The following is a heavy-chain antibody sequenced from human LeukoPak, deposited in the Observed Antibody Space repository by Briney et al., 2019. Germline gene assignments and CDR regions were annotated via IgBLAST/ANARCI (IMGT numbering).Heavy chain of an antibody. CDR1: GFTFSSYG. Sequence: GGSLRLSCAASGFTFSSYGMHWVRQAPGKGLEWVAVIWYDGSNKYYADSVKGRFTISRDNSKNTLYLQMNSLRAEDTAVYYCASSHSSYGGNPGENSIFDYWGQGTLVTVSS. D-gene: IGHD4-23*01. V-gene: IGHV3-33*01. CDR3: ASSHSSYGGNPGENSIFDY. J-gene: IGHJ4*02. CDR2: IWYDGSNK.